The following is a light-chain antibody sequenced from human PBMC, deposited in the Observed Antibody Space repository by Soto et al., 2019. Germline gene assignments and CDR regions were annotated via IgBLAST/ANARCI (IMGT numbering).Light chain of an antibody. CDR3: SSYTSSSHVI. V-gene: IGLV2-14*01. J-gene: IGLJ1*01. CDR2: EVS. CDR1: SSDVGGYNY. Sequence: QSALTQPASVSGSPGQSITISCTATSSDVGGYNYVSWYQQHPGKAPKLMIYEVSNRPSGVSNRFSGSKSGNTASLTISGLQAEDEADYYCSSYTSSSHVIFGTGTKATVL.